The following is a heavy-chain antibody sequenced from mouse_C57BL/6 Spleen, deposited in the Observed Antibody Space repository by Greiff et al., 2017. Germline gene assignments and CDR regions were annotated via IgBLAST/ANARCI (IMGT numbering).Heavy chain of an antibody. CDR2: ISDGGSYT. CDR3: ARGRGDFDY. Sequence: EVQGVESGGGLVKPGGSLKLSCAASGFTFSSYAMSWVRQTPEKRLEWVATISDGGSYTYYPDNVKGRFTISRDNAKNNLYLQMSHLKSEDTAMYYCARGRGDFDYWGQGTTLTVSS. J-gene: IGHJ2*01. V-gene: IGHV5-4*01. CDR1: GFTFSSYA.